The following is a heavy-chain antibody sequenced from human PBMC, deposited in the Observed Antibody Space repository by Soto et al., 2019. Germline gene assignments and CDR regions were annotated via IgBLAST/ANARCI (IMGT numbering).Heavy chain of an antibody. V-gene: IGHV1-58*01. CDR2: IVVGSGNT. D-gene: IGHD5-18*01. CDR1: GFTFTSSA. Sequence: SVKVSCKASGFTFTSSAVQWVRQARGQRLEWIGWIVVGSGNTNYAQKFQERVTITRDMSTSTAYMELSSLRSEDTAVYYCAAVPGYRNYYYYGMDVWGQGTTVTVSS. CDR3: AAVPGYRNYYYYGMDV. J-gene: IGHJ6*02.